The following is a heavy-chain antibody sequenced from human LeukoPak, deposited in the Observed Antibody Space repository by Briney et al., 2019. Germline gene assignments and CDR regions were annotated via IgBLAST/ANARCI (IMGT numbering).Heavy chain of an antibody. V-gene: IGHV3-30*02. CDR3: AKDREAAAFY. CDR2: IRYDESDK. D-gene: IGHD6-13*01. Sequence: GGSLRLSCAASGFPFSIYGMHWVRQAPGKGLEWVAFIRYDESDKYYADSVKGRFTISRDNSKNTLNLQMNSLRGADTAVYYCAKDREAAAFYWGQGTLVTVSS. J-gene: IGHJ4*02. CDR1: GFPFSIYG.